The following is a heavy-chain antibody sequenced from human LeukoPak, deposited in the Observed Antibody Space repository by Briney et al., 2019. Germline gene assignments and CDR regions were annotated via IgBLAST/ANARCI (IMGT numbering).Heavy chain of an antibody. J-gene: IGHJ6*02. V-gene: IGHV1-69*04. Sequence: GASVKVSCKASGYTFTSYGISWVRQAPGQGLEWMGRIVPILGITHFAQKFQGRVTITADESTDTAYMELSSLRSEDTAVYYCARGSYDILTDGMDIWGQGTTVTVSS. CDR2: IVPILGIT. CDR1: GYTFTSYG. D-gene: IGHD3-9*01. CDR3: ARGSYDILTDGMDI.